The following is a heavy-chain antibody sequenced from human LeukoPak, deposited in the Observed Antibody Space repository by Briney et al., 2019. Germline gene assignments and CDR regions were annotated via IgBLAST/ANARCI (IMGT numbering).Heavy chain of an antibody. CDR3: VRDETLRTLDW. Sequence: GGSLRLSCTASGFTFSGHWIHWVRQPPGMGLVWVSRINERGTDSMYAESVKGRFTISRDNAKNTVYLQMNSLRAEDTAVYYCVRDETLRTLDWWGQGTLVSVSS. J-gene: IGHJ4*02. V-gene: IGHV3-74*03. CDR1: GFTFSGHW. CDR2: INERGTDS.